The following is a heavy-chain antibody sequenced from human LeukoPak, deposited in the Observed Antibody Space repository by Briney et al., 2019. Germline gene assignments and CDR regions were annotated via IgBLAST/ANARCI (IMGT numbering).Heavy chain of an antibody. CDR3: AKDLSLEWLCWFDP. V-gene: IGHV3-23*01. Sequence: PGGSLRLSCAASGFTFSSYAMSWVRQAPGKGLEWVSAISGSGGSTYYADSVKGRFTISRDNSKNTLYLQMYSLRAEDTAVYYCAKDLSLEWLCWFDPWGQGTLVTVSS. CDR1: GFTFSSYA. D-gene: IGHD3-3*01. J-gene: IGHJ5*02. CDR2: ISGSGGST.